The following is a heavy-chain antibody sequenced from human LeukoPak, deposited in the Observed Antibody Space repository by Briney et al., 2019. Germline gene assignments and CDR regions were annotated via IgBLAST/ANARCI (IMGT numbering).Heavy chain of an antibody. D-gene: IGHD5-18*01. CDR1: GYNFSTYA. V-gene: IGHV1-18*01. CDR3: ARTVGGSNYGYPNYYFDY. J-gene: IGHJ4*02. Sequence: GASVKVSCKASGYNFSTYAITWVRQAPGQAPEWMGWISTFNGNPNYARKLQGRVTMATDTSTTTAYMDLRSLRSDDTAVYFCARTVGGSNYGYPNYYFDYWGQGTLVTVSS. CDR2: ISTFNGNP.